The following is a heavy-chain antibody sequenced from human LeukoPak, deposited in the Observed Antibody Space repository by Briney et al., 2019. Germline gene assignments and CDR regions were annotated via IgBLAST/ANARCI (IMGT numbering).Heavy chain of an antibody. CDR1: GYSISSGYY. V-gene: IGHV4-38-2*01. CDR2: IYHSGST. J-gene: IGHJ3*02. CDR3: ARPAGYFGSDAFDI. Sequence: SETLSLTCAVSGYSISSGYYWGWIRQPPGKGLEWIGSIYHSGSTYYNPSLKSRGTISVDTSKNQFSLKLSSVTAADTAVYYCARPAGYFGSDAFDIWGQGTMVTVSS. D-gene: IGHD3-10*01.